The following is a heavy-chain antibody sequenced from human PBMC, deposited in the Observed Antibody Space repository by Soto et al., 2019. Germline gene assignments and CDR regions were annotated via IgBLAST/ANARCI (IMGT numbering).Heavy chain of an antibody. V-gene: IGHV3-21*01. J-gene: IGHJ4*02. CDR1: GFTFNIYS. CDR3: ARDTKMLAPLIYMDH. D-gene: IGHD3-22*01. CDR2: ISSRSSNI. Sequence: GGSLRLSXAASGFTFNIYSMNWVRQAPGKGLEWVSSISSRSSNIDYADSVKGRFTISRDNANNSLYLQMNNLSADDTAVYYCARDTKMLAPLIYMDHWGRGTLVTVSS.